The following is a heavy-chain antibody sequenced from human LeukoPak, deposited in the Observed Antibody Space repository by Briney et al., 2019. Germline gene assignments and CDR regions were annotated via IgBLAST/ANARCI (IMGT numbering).Heavy chain of an antibody. CDR2: MNPNSGNT. CDR3: ARGTKLSSGWYYYYYYMDV. D-gene: IGHD6-19*01. Sequence: GASVKVSCKASGYTFTGYYMHWVRQAPGQGLEWMGWMNPNSGNTGYAQKFQGRVTMTRNTSISTAYMELSSLRSEDTAVYYCARGTKLSSGWYYYYYYMDVWGKGTTVTISS. CDR1: GYTFTGYY. J-gene: IGHJ6*03. V-gene: IGHV1-8*02.